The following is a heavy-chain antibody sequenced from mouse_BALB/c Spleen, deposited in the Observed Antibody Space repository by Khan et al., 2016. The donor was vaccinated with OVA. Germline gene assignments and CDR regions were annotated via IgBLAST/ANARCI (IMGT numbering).Heavy chain of an antibody. V-gene: IGHV1-69*02. J-gene: IGHJ3*01. CDR3: ARSCLYGSSTGIAY. D-gene: IGHD1-1*01. CDR2: IDPSDSYT. Sequence: QVQLQQPGAELVKPGASVKLSCTASGYPLTSYWLHWVKQRPGQGLEWIGEIDPSDSYTNYNQKFKGKATLTVDKSSRTTYMQLSSLTSEDSAVVYGARSCLYGSSTGIAYWGQGTLVTVSA. CDR1: GYPLTSYW.